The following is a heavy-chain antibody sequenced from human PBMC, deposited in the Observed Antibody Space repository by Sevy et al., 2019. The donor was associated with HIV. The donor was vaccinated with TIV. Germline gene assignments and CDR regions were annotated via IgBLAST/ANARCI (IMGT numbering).Heavy chain of an antibody. CDR2: INAASGVT. Sequence: ASVKVSCKASGYTFSDYSIYWIRQAPGQGFEWMGWINAASGVTNFAQKFQGRVTMTRDTSINTAYMEVYRLTSDDTAVYYCARGGSDGNYWDQGTLVTVSS. CDR3: ARGGSDGNY. D-gene: IGHD5-12*01. J-gene: IGHJ4*02. V-gene: IGHV1-2*02. CDR1: GYTFSDYS.